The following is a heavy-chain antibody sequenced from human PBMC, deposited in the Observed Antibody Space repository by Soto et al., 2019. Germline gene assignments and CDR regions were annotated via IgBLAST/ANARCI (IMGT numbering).Heavy chain of an antibody. D-gene: IGHD6-25*01. V-gene: IGHV1-69*12. CDR2: IIPIFGTA. CDR3: ARHVTAAGYYYGRDV. J-gene: IGHJ6*01. CDR1: GGTFRSYA. Sequence: QVQLVQSGAEVKKPGSSVKVSCKASGGTFRSYAISWVRQAPGHGLGWMGGIIPIFGTAHYAPKFQGRVTITADDSTSTAYMALSSRRSDDPAGYYWARHVTAAGYYYGRDVWGPGTTGTVSS.